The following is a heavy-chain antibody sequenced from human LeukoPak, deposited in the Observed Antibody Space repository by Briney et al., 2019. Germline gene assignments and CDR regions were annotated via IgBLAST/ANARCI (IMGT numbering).Heavy chain of an antibody. CDR1: GGSFSGYY. Sequence: SETLSLTCAVYGGSFSGYYWSWIRQPPGKGLEWIGEINHSGSTNYNPSLKSRVTISVDTSKNQFSLKLSSVTAADTAVYYCTKNNWFDPWGQGTLVTVSS. CDR3: TKNNWFDP. V-gene: IGHV4-34*01. CDR2: INHSGST. J-gene: IGHJ5*02. D-gene: IGHD2-8*01.